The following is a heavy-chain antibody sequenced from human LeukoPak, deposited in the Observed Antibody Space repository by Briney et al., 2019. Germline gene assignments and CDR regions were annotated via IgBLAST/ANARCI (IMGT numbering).Heavy chain of an antibody. V-gene: IGHV3-21*01. J-gene: IGHJ4*02. Sequence: GGSLRLSCAASGFTFSSYSMNWVRQAPGKGLEWVSSISSSSSYIYYADSVKGRFTISRDNAKNSLYLQMNSLRAEDTAVYYCARSLRDRIAVAANFDYWGQGTLVTVSS. D-gene: IGHD6-19*01. CDR2: ISSSSSYI. CDR1: GFTFSSYS. CDR3: ARSLRDRIAVAANFDY.